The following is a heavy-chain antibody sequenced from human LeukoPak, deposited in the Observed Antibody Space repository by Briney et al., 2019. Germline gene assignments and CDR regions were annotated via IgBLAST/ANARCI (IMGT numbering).Heavy chain of an antibody. J-gene: IGHJ6*02. CDR1: GGSFSGYY. CDR3: ASNSAYYYDSSGSLGGKDV. CDR2: INHSGST. D-gene: IGHD3-22*01. V-gene: IGHV4-34*01. Sequence: PSETLSLTCAVYGGSFSGYYWSWIRQPPGKGLEWIGEINHSGSTNYNPSLKSRVTISVDTSKNQFSLKLSSVTAADTAVYYCASNSAYYYDSSGSLGGKDVWGQGTTVTVSS.